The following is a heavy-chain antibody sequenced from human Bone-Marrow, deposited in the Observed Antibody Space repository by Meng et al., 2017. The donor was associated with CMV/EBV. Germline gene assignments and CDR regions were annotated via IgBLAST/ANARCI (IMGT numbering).Heavy chain of an antibody. CDR1: GGTFSSYA. CDR3: GRIDYGYDHSY. V-gene: IGHV1-69*05. CDR2: IIPIFGTA. J-gene: IGHJ1*01. Sequence: SVKVPCKASGGTFSSYAISWVRQAPGQRVEWMGGIIPIFGTANYAQKFQGRVTISTDESTSPAYLELSTLRSEDTAVYYCGRIDYGYDHSYWGQGTTVTVSS. D-gene: IGHD5-12*01.